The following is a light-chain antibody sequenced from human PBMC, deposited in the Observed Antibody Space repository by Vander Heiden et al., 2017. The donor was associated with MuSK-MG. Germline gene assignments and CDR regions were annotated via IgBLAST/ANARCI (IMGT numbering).Light chain of an antibody. CDR2: GAS. CDR3: QQYNKWPWT. V-gene: IGKV3-15*01. Sequence: EIVMTQSPATLSVSPGERASLSCRASQSVSSNLAWYQQKPGQAPRLLIYGASPRATGIPARFSGSGSGTEFTLTISSLQSEDFAVYYCQQYNKWPWTFGQGTKVEIK. CDR1: QSVSSN. J-gene: IGKJ1*01.